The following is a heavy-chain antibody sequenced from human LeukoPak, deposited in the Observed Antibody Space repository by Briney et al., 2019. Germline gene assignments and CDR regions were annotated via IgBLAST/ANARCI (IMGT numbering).Heavy chain of an antibody. Sequence: SETLSLTCTVSGGSISNYYWSWIRQPAGKGLEWIGRIYSSGSANYNPSLKSRLTMSVDMSKNQFSLKLSSVTAADTAVYYCARAPGSPPYYFDFWGQGTLVTVSS. J-gene: IGHJ4*02. V-gene: IGHV4-4*07. CDR2: IYSSGSA. CDR1: GGSISNYY. D-gene: IGHD6-25*01. CDR3: ARAPGSPPYYFDF.